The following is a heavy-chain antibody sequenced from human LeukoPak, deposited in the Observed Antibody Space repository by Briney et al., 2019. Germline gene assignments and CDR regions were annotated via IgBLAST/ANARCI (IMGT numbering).Heavy chain of an antibody. CDR2: ISGSGGST. CDR1: GFTFSGYG. J-gene: IGHJ4*02. V-gene: IGHV3-23*01. CDR3: AKGVGYCSGGSCQQFVY. Sequence: GGSLRLSCAASGFTFSGYGMSWVRQAPGKGLKWVSAISGSGGSTYYADSVKGRITISRDNSKNTLYLQMNSLRAEDTAVYYCAKGVGYCSGGSCQQFVYCGQRTLVTVSS. D-gene: IGHD2-15*01.